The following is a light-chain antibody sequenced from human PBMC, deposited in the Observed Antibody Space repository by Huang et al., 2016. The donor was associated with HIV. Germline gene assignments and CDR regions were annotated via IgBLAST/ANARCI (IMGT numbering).Light chain of an antibody. CDR1: QSITTY. CDR2: SAS. J-gene: IGKJ5*01. Sequence: IQMTQSPTSLSASVGDRVSIVCRASQSITTYLNWYQQKPGKAPKLLISSASTLHSGVPSRVRGSGSGTEFTLTIRGLQLDDFATYYCQQSYSALSSFGPGTRL. CDR3: QQSYSALSS. V-gene: IGKV1-39*01.